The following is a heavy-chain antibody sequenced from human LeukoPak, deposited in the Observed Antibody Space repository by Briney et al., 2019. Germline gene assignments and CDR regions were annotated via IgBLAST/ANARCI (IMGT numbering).Heavy chain of an antibody. CDR1: GGTFSSYA. Sequence: ASVKVSCKASGGTFSSYAISSLRQAPGQGLEWMGWISAYNGNTNYAQKLQGRVTMTTDTSTSTPYMELRSLRSDDTAVYYCARVDSSSWSYYYYMDVWGKGTTVTISS. D-gene: IGHD6-13*01. CDR2: ISAYNGNT. J-gene: IGHJ6*03. V-gene: IGHV1-18*01. CDR3: ARVDSSSWSYYYYMDV.